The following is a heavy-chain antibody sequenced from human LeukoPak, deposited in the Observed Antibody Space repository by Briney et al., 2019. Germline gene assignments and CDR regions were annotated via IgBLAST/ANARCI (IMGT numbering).Heavy chain of an antibody. D-gene: IGHD3-22*01. J-gene: IGHJ5*02. CDR3: ARDHSYYDSSGHSDP. CDR2: IYTSGST. Sequence: SETLSLTCTVSGGSISSYYWSWIRQPAGKGLEWIGRIYTSGSTNYNPSLKRRVTMSVDTSKNQFSLKLSSVTAADTAVYYCARDHSYYDSSGHSDPWGQGTLVTVSS. V-gene: IGHV4-4*07. CDR1: GGSISSYY.